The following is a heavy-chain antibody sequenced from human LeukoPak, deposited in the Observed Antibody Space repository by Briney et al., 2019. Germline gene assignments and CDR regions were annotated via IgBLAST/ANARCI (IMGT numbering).Heavy chain of an antibody. J-gene: IGHJ4*02. D-gene: IGHD3-22*01. Sequence: GGSLRLSCAASGFTFSSYSMNWVRQAPGKGLEWVSSISSSSSYIYYADSVKGRFTISRDNAKNSLYLQMNSPRAEDTAVYYCARDWAYDSSGYYYYWGQGTLVTVSS. CDR2: ISSSSSYI. CDR3: ARDWAYDSSGYYYY. V-gene: IGHV3-21*01. CDR1: GFTFSSYS.